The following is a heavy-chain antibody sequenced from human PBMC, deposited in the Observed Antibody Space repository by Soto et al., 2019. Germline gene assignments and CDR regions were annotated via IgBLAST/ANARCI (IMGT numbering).Heavy chain of an antibody. CDR3: AREGSYGYLFDY. CDR2: INSDGSST. J-gene: IGHJ4*02. D-gene: IGHD5-18*01. CDR1: GFTFSSYW. V-gene: IGHV3-74*01. Sequence: GGSLRLSCAASGFTFSSYWMHWVRQAPGKGLVWVSRINSDGSSTSYADSVKGRFTISRDNAKNTLYLQMNSLRAEDTAVYYCAREGSYGYLFDYWGQGTLVTVSS.